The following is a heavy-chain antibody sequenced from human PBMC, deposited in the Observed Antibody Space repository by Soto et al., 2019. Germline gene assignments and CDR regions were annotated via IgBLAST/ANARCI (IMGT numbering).Heavy chain of an antibody. Sequence: LRLSCAASGFTFSSYGMHWVRQAPGKGLEWVAVISYDGSNKYYADSVKGRFTISRDNSKNTLYLQMNSLRAEDTAVYYCAKDGLPPLRLGELSFIDYWGQGTLVTVSS. CDR1: GFTFSSYG. J-gene: IGHJ4*02. D-gene: IGHD3-16*02. CDR2: ISYDGSNK. V-gene: IGHV3-30*18. CDR3: AKDGLPPLRLGELSFIDY.